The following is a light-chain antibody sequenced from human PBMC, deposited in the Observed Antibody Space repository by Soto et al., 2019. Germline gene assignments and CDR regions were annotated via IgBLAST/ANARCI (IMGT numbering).Light chain of an antibody. CDR2: GAS. CDR3: QHYGESSWT. J-gene: IGKJ1*01. CDR1: QSVASLY. Sequence: EIVLTQSPDTLSLSPGERATLSCRASQSVASLYLAWYQQKPEQAPRLLIFGASSRASGIPDRFSGSGSGTDFTLTISRLEPEDFALYYCQHYGESSWTFGQGTRVDIK. V-gene: IGKV3-20*01.